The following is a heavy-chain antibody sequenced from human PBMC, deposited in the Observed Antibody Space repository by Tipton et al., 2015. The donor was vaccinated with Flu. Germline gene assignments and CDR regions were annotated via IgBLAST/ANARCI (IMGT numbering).Heavy chain of an antibody. Sequence: QMQLVQSGAEVKKPGASVKVSCKASGYTFTSYGISWVRQAPGQGLEWMGWISAYNGNTNYAQKLQGRVTMTTDTSTSTAYMELRSLRSDDTAVYYCARGLNYYDSSGYYYGGAFDIWGQGTMVTVSS. CDR1: GYTFTSYG. D-gene: IGHD3-22*01. J-gene: IGHJ3*02. CDR3: ARGLNYYDSSGYYYGGAFDI. V-gene: IGHV1-18*01. CDR2: ISAYNGNT.